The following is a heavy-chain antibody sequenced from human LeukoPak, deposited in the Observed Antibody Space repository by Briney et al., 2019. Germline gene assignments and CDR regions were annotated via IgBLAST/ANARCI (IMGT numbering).Heavy chain of an antibody. CDR3: ARGFGELLRFDY. J-gene: IGHJ4*02. V-gene: IGHV3-53*01. CDR2: IYSGGST. D-gene: IGHD3-10*01. Sequence: PGGSLRLSCAASGFTFSTYWMTWVRQAPGKGLEWVSIIYSGGSTYYADSVKGRFTISRDNSKNTLYLQMNSLRAEDTAVYYCARGFGELLRFDYWGQGTLVTVSS. CDR1: GFTFSTYW.